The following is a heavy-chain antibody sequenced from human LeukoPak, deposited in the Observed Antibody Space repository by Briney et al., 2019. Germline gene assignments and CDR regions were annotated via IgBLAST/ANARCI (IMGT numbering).Heavy chain of an antibody. J-gene: IGHJ4*02. V-gene: IGHV4-39*01. CDR2: IYYSGTT. D-gene: IGHD6-19*01. CDR1: GGSISSSTYF. CDR3: ARRRYPGYSSGLFDY. Sequence: PSETLSLICTVSGGSISSSTYFWGWIRQPPGKGLECIRSIYYSGTTYYNPSLKSRVTISVDTSNNQFSLKLSSVTAADTAVYYCARRRYPGYSSGLFDYWGQGTLVTVSS.